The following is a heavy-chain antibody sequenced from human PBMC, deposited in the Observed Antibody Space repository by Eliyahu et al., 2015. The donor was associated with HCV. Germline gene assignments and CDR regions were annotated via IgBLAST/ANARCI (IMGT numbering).Heavy chain of an antibody. CDR3: ARGYTGSCIDK. D-gene: IGHD1-26*01. Sequence: QVQXVESGGGVVQPGGXLXLSXAASXFTFSNHPXHWLRQAPGEGLEWVALISYDENNEYYLDSVKGRFTISRDNLKNMVYLQMNSLRAEDTAIYYCARGYTGSCIDKWGQGTLVTVSS. V-gene: IGHV3-30*04. CDR2: ISYDENNE. J-gene: IGHJ4*02. CDR1: XFTFSNHP.